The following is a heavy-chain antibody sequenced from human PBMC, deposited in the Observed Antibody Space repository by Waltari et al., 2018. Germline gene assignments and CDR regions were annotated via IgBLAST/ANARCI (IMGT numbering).Heavy chain of an antibody. CDR2: IYYSGST. J-gene: IGHJ4*02. V-gene: IGHV4-31*03. CDR3: ATNPGYSSSWYDY. D-gene: IGHD6-13*01. Sequence: QVQLQESGPGLVKPSQTLSLTCTVSGGSISSVGYYWRWIRQHPGKGLEWIGYIYYSGSTNYNPSLKSRVTISVDTSKNQFSLKLSSVTAADTAVYYCATNPGYSSSWYDYWGQGTLVTVSS. CDR1: GGSISSVGYY.